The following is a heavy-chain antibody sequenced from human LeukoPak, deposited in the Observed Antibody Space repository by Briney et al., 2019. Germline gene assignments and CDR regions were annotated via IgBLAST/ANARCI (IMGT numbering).Heavy chain of an antibody. CDR1: GLTFSNAW. V-gene: IGHV3-15*01. J-gene: IGHJ4*02. Sequence: PGGSLRLSCAASGLTFSNAWMSCVRQAPGKGLEWVGRIKRKSDGGTPDSAAPVKGRFTISRDDSKDTLYLQMNSLKTEDTAVYYCATDLGGYYSGSGTYWGSLDYWGQGTVVTVSS. D-gene: IGHD3-10*01. CDR3: ATDLGGYYSGSGTYWGSLDY. CDR2: IKRKSDGGTP.